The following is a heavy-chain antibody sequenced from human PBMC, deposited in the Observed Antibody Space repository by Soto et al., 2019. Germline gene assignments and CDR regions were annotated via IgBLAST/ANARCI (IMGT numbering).Heavy chain of an antibody. CDR3: AKFKVGGSSWYDYYGMDV. V-gene: IGHV3-23*01. J-gene: IGHJ6*02. CDR2: ISGSGGST. Sequence: EVQLLESGGGLVQPGGSLRLSCAASGFTFSSYAMSWVRQDPGKGLEWVSGISGSGGSTYYADSVKGRFTISRDNSKNMLYLQMNSLRAEDTAVYYCAKFKVGGSSWYDYYGMDVWGQGTTVTVSS. CDR1: GFTFSSYA. D-gene: IGHD6-13*01.